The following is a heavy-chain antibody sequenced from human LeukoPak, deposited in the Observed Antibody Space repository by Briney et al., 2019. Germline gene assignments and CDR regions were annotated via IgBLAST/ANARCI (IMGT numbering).Heavy chain of an antibody. Sequence: GSLRLSCAASGCTFSSYGMHWVRQAPGKGLEWVAVISYDGSNKYYADSVKGRFTISRDNSKNTLYLQMNSLRAEDTAVYYCAKRKDYYDSSGYSLDYWGQGTLVTVSS. CDR1: GCTFSSYG. D-gene: IGHD3-22*01. J-gene: IGHJ4*02. CDR3: AKRKDYYDSSGYSLDY. CDR2: ISYDGSNK. V-gene: IGHV3-30*18.